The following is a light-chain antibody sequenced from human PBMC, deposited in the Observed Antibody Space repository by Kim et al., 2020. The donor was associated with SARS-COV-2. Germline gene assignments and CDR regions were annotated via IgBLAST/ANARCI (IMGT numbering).Light chain of an antibody. CDR1: QGLSSN. CDR2: GAY. CDR3: HQYSNWPIT. J-gene: IGKJ5*01. Sequence: AAPWESDAVSCRASQGLSSNLAWYLETRGQAHRLLIYGAYTRATGIPDRFSGSTSVSAFTITISSLKSEDFAGYYCHQYSNWPITFGQGTRLEIK. V-gene: IGKV3-15*01.